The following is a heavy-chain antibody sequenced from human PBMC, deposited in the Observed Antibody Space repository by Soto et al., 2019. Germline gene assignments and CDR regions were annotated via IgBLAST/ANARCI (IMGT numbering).Heavy chain of an antibody. V-gene: IGHV5-51*01. J-gene: IGHJ3*02. CDR1: GYRFTSYW. D-gene: IGHD2-2*01. Sequence: PRGSLKISCKGSGYRFTSYWIGWVRQIPGKGLEWMGIIYPGDSDTRYSPSFQGQVTISADKSISTAYLQWSSLKASDTAMYYCARHRTDIVVVPAAIPDAFDIWGQGTMVTV. CDR3: ARHRTDIVVVPAAIPDAFDI. CDR2: IYPGDSDT.